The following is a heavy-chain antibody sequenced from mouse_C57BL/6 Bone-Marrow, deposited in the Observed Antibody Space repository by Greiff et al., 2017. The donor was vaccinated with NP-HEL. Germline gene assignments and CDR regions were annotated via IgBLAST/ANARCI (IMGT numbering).Heavy chain of an antibody. CDR2: ISSGGSYT. CDR3: ARHSKKIYYDYYVSWFAY. V-gene: IGHV5-6*01. J-gene: IGHJ3*01. D-gene: IGHD2-4*01. CDR1: GFTFSSYG. Sequence: EVQVVESGGDLVKPGGSLKLSCAASGFTFSSYGMSWVRQTPEKRLEWVATISSGGSYTYYPDSVKGGFTISRDNAKKTLYLQMSSLKSEDTAMYYFARHSKKIYYDYYVSWFAYWGQGTLVTVSA.